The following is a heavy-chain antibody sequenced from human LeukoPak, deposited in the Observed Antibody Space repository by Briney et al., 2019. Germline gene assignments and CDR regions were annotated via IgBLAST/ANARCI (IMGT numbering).Heavy chain of an antibody. V-gene: IGHV6-1*01. CDR2: TYYKSKWYN. CDR3: AREKVVRGGNWFDP. D-gene: IGHD3-10*01. Sequence: SQTLSLTFAISGDSVSSNGAAWNWIRQSPTRGLEWLGRTYYKSKWYNDYAVSVKSRITISPDTSKNQFSLQLNSVTPEDTAVYYCAREKVVRGGNWFDPWGQGTLVTVSS. J-gene: IGHJ5*02. CDR1: GDSVSSNGAA.